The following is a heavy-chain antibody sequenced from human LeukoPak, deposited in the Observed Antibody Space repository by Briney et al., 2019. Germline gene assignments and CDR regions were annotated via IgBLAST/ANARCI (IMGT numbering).Heavy chain of an antibody. CDR3: AKGTLWENNFDY. Sequence: GGSLRLSCAASGFTFSSYGMHWVRQAPGKGLEWVAVISYDGSNKYYADSVKGRFTISRDNSKNTLYLQMNSLRAEDTAVYYCAKGTLWENNFDYWGRGTLVTVSS. CDR1: GFTFSSYG. CDR2: ISYDGSNK. J-gene: IGHJ4*02. D-gene: IGHD1-1*01. V-gene: IGHV3-30*18.